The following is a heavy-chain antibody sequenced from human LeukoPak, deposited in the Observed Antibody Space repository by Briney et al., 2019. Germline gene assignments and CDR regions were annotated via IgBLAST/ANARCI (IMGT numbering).Heavy chain of an antibody. V-gene: IGHV3-23*01. CDR2: ISGSGGST. D-gene: IGHD2-2*02. CDR3: AKVSDLGYCISTSCYTYYFDY. CDR1: GFTFSSYA. J-gene: IGHJ4*02. Sequence: GRSLRLSCAASGFTFSSYAMSWVRQAPGKGPEWVSAISGSGGSTYYADSVKGRFTISRDNSKNTLYLQMNSLRAEDTAVYYCAKVSDLGYCISTSCYTYYFDYWGQGTLVTVSS.